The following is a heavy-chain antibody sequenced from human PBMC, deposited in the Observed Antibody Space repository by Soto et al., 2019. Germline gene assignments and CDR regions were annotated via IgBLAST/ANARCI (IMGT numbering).Heavy chain of an antibody. D-gene: IGHD2-21*02. V-gene: IGHV4-34*01. J-gene: IGHJ6*02. CDR1: GGSFSCYY. CDR3: ARSLVVVTLYGMDV. Sequence: SETLSLTCAVYGGSFSCYYWSWIRQPPGKGLEWIGEINHSGSTNYNPSLKSRVTISVDTSKNQFSLKLSSVTAADTAVYYCARSLVVVTLYGMDVWGQGTTVTVSS. CDR2: INHSGST.